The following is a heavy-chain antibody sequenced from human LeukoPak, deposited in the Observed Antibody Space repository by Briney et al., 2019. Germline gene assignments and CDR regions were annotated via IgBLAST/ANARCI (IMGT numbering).Heavy chain of an antibody. CDR2: ISYDGSNK. D-gene: IGHD5-12*01. Sequence: GGSLRLSCAASGFTFSSYGMHWVRQAPGKGLEWVAVISYDGSNKYYADSVKGRFTISRDNAKNSLYLQMNSLRAEDTAVYYCARGIVATTLGLWGQGTLVTVSS. CDR3: ARGIVATTLGL. J-gene: IGHJ4*02. V-gene: IGHV3-30*03. CDR1: GFTFSSYG.